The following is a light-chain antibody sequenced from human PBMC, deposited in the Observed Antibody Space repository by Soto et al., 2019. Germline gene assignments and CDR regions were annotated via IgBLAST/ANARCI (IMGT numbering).Light chain of an antibody. J-gene: IGLJ1*01. CDR2: AVS. Sequence: QSVLTQPTSVSGSPGQSITIYCTGNSNDIGRYDHVAWYQQFPGKSPKLIIYAVSDRPSGVSDRFSGSKSGISASLTISGLQTEDEADYYCISYTDRQSYLFGTGTKVTVL. CDR1: SNDIGRYDH. V-gene: IGLV2-14*03. CDR3: ISYTDRQSYL.